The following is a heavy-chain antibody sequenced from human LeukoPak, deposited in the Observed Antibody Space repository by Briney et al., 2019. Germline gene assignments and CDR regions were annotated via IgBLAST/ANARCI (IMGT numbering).Heavy chain of an antibody. CDR3: ARKLRYFDWLSPLIYYGMDV. V-gene: IGHV3-30-3*01. Sequence: GGSLRLSCAASGFTVSSNYMSWVRQAPGKGLEWVAVISYDGSNKYYADSVKGRFTISRDNSKNTLYLQMNSLRAEDTAVYYCARKLRYFDWLSPLIYYGMDVWGQGTTVTVSS. CDR2: ISYDGSNK. J-gene: IGHJ6*02. D-gene: IGHD3-9*01. CDR1: GFTVSSNY.